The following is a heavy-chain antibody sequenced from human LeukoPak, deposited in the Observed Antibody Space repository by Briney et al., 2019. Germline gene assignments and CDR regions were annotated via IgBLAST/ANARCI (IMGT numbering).Heavy chain of an antibody. V-gene: IGHV3-11*03. CDR1: GFTFSDYY. CDR2: ISSSGGYT. CDR3: AQSAIAAAGNAEYLQH. J-gene: IGHJ1*01. Sequence: GGSLRLSCAASGFTFSDYYMSWIRQAPGKGLEWLSHISSSGGYTNYADSVKGRFTISRDNAKNSLYLQMNSLRAEDTAVYYCAQSAIAAAGNAEYLQHWGQGTLVAVSS. D-gene: IGHD6-13*01.